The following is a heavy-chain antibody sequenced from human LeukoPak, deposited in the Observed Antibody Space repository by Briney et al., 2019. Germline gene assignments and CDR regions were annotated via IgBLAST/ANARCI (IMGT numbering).Heavy chain of an antibody. J-gene: IGHJ4*02. D-gene: IGHD5-18*01. CDR2: ISGGGGST. CDR3: AKGGYRYGYEDY. CDR1: GCTFSNYA. Sequence: PGASLRLSCAASGCTFSNYAMSWVRQAPGKGLEWVSAISGGGGSTYYADSVKGRFTISRDNSKNTLYLQMNSLRVEDTAVYYCAKGGYRYGYEDYWGQGTLVTVSS. V-gene: IGHV3-23*01.